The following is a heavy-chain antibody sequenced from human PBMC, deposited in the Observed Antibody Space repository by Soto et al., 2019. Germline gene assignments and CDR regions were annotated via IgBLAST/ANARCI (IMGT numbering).Heavy chain of an antibody. CDR3: ARDDRYSSGWNNWFDP. J-gene: IGHJ5*02. CDR1: GYTFTSYG. Sequence: GASVKVSCKASGYTFTSYGISWVRQAPGQGLEWMGWISAYNGNTNYAQKLQGRVTMTTDTSTSTAYMELRSLRSDDTAVYYCARDDRYSSGWNNWFDPWGQGTLVTVSS. D-gene: IGHD6-19*01. V-gene: IGHV1-18*01. CDR2: ISAYNGNT.